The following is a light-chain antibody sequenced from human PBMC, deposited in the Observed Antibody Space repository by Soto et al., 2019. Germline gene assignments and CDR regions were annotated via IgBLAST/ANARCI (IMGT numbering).Light chain of an antibody. CDR1: QAISNY. CDR3: QQYDNFFT. J-gene: IGKJ4*01. V-gene: IGKV1-33*01. CDR2: DAS. Sequence: IQVTQSPSSLSASVGDRVTITCQASQAISNYLNWYRQKPGKAPELLIYDASNLETGVPSRFSGSGSGTHFTFTISSLQPEDIAIYYCQQYDNFFTFGGGTKVEIK.